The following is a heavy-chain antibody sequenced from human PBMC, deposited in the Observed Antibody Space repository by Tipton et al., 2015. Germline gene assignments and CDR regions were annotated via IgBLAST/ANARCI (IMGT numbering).Heavy chain of an antibody. V-gene: IGHV4-34*01. CDR3: AGHYDFWSGYLDY. CDR1: GGSFSGYY. CDR2: IYHSGST. D-gene: IGHD3-3*01. Sequence: TLSLTCAVYGGSFSGYYWSWIRQPPGKGLEWIGEIYHSGSTNYNPSLKSRVTISVDKSKNQFSLKLSSVTAADTAVYYCAGHYDFWSGYLDYWGQGTLVTVSS. J-gene: IGHJ4*02.